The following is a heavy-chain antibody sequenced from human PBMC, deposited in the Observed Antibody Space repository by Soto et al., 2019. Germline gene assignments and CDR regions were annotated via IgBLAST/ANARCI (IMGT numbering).Heavy chain of an antibody. D-gene: IGHD5-18*01. CDR1: GFIFSRYA. CDR3: AKETGYSYGFQPNALDV. CDR2: ISSRGDRT. Sequence: PGGSLRLSCAGSGFIFSRYATNWVRQAPGKGLEWVSIISSRGDRTSYAESVKGRFTISRDDSKNTLFLHMNSLWAEDTAVYYCAKETGYSYGFQPNALDVLGQGTTVTVS. J-gene: IGHJ6*02. V-gene: IGHV3-23*01.